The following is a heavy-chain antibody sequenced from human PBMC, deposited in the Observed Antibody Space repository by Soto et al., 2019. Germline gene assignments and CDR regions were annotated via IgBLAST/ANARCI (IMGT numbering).Heavy chain of an antibody. CDR1: GFTFSSYS. V-gene: IGHV3-48*02. Sequence: GGSLRLSCAASGFTFSSYSMNWVRQAPGKGLEWVSYISSSSSTIYYADSVKGRFTISRDNAKNSLYLQMNSLRDEDTAVYYCARGRRGYSGYDSKYWGQGTLVTVSS. J-gene: IGHJ4*02. CDR3: ARGRRGYSGYDSKY. CDR2: ISSSSSTI. D-gene: IGHD5-12*01.